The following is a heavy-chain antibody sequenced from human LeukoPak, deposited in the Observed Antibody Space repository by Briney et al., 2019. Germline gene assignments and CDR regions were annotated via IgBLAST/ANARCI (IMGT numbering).Heavy chain of an antibody. J-gene: IGHJ3*02. Sequence: GGSLRLSCAASGFTFSSYWMSWVRQAPGKGLEGVGNIKQDGSEKYYVDSVKGRFTISRDNAKNSLYLQMNSLRAEDTAVYYCARDYLVNYYDSSGYYYGGAFDIWGQGTMVTVSS. CDR1: GFTFSSYW. CDR2: IKQDGSEK. D-gene: IGHD3-22*01. CDR3: ARDYLVNYYDSSGYYYGGAFDI. V-gene: IGHV3-7*01.